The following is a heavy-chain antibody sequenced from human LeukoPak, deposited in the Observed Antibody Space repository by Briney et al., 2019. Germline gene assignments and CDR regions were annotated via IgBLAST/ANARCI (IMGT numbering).Heavy chain of an antibody. J-gene: IGHJ4*02. D-gene: IGHD3-9*01. CDR3: ARGDYDILTGFDY. CDR2: INPNSGGT. Sequence: ASVKVSCKASGYTFTGYYMHWVRQAPGQGLEWMGWINPNSGGTNYAQKFQGWVTMTRDTSISTAYMELSRLRSDDTAVYYCARGDYDILTGFDYWGREPWSPSPQ. V-gene: IGHV1-2*04. CDR1: GYTFTGYY.